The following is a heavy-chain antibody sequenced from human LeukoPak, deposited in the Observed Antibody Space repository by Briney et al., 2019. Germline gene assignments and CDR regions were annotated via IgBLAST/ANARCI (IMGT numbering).Heavy chain of an antibody. J-gene: IGHJ4*02. CDR3: ARVGENYDFWSGYYTPPNFDY. D-gene: IGHD3-3*01. CDR2: IYYSGST. Sequence: SETLSLTCTVSGGSISSSSYYWSWIRQPPGKGLEWIGYIYYSGSTNYNPSLKSRVTISVDTSKNQFSLKLSSVTAADTAVYYCARVGENYDFWSGYYTPPNFDYWGQGTLVTVSS. V-gene: IGHV4-61*01. CDR1: GGSISSSSYY.